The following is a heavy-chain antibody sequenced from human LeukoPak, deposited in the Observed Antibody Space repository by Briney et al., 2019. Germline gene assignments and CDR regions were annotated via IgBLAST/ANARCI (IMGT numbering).Heavy chain of an antibody. J-gene: IGHJ4*02. CDR2: INHSGST. CDR1: GGSFSGYY. D-gene: IGHD4-23*01. CDR3: ARDPWTYGGPLGFDY. V-gene: IGHV4-34*01. Sequence: SETLSLTCAVYGGSFSGYYWSWIRQPPGKGLEWIGEINHSGSTNYNPSLKSRVTISVDTSKNQFSLKLSSVTAADTAVYYCARDPWTYGGPLGFDYWGQGTLVTVSS.